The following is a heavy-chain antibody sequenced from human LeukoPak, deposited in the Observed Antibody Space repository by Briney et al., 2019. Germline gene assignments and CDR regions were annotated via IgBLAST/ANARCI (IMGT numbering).Heavy chain of an antibody. Sequence: GRSLRLSCAASGFTFSSYGMHWVRQAPGQGLEWVAVISYDGSNKYYADSVKGRFTISRDNSKNTLYLQMNSLRAEDTAVYYCAKDRGSSAPYFDYWGQGTLVTVSS. V-gene: IGHV3-30*18. CDR3: AKDRGSSAPYFDY. J-gene: IGHJ4*02. CDR1: GFTFSSYG. D-gene: IGHD2-15*01. CDR2: ISYDGSNK.